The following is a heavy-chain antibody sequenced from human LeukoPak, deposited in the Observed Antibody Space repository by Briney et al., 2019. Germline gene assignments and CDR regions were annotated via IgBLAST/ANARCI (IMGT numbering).Heavy chain of an antibody. D-gene: IGHD2-15*01. J-gene: IGHJ5*02. V-gene: IGHV4-39*07. CDR3: ARGVVP. CDR2: IYYSGTT. Sequence: SETLSLTCTVSSGSISSSDYSWGWIRQPPGKGLEWIGSIYYSGTTYYNPSLKSRITISVDTSKNQFSLKLSSVTAADTAVYYCARGVVPWGQGTLVTVSS. CDR1: SGSISSSDYS.